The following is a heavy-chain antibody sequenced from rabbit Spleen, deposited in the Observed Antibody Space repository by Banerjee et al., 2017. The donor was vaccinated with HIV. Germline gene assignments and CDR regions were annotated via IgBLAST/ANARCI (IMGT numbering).Heavy chain of an antibody. CDR3: ARDLTSVIGWNFNL. J-gene: IGHJ4*01. V-gene: IGHV1S40*01. Sequence: QSLEESGGDLVKPGASLTLTCKASGLDFSGDSYDSYMCWVRQAPGKGLEWIACIDIGSSGFTYFASWAKGRFTISKASSTTVTLQMTSLTAADTATYFCARDLTSVIGWNFNLWGPGTLVTVS. D-gene: IGHD1-1*01. CDR1: GLDFSGDSY. CDR2: IDIGSSGFT.